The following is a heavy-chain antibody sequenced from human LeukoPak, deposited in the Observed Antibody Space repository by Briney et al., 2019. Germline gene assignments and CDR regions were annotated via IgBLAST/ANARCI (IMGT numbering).Heavy chain of an antibody. V-gene: IGHV3-33*01. D-gene: IGHD4-11*01. Sequence: GGSLRLSCVGAGFTFNHYGMHWVRQDAGKGLEWVAVIWSDGTNSYYADSVKGRFTISRVDYENTVYLQMNSLRPEDTAVYYCARDAQRGFDYSNSLRYWGQGTPVIVST. CDR3: ARDAQRGFDYSNSLRY. CDR2: IWSDGTNS. J-gene: IGHJ4*02. CDR1: GFTFNHYG.